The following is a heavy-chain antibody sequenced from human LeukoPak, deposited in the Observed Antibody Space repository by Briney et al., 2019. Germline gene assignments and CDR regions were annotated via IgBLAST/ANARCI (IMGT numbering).Heavy chain of an antibody. J-gene: IGHJ4*02. V-gene: IGHV3-7*01. CDR3: VGGDY. CDR2: INQDGSDK. CDR1: GLTFSIHW. Sequence: GGSLRLSCAASGLTFSIHWMNWVRQAPGKGLECVANINQDGSDKYYVDSVKCRFTISRDNTKNSLYLQMNSLRAEDTAVYYCVGGDYWGQGTLVTVSS.